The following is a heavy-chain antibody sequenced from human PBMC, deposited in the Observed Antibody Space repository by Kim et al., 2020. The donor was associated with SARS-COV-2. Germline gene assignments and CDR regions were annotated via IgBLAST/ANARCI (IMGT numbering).Heavy chain of an antibody. CDR3: ARGTNFNWKGGDFDY. Sequence: SETLSLTCAVYGGSFSGYYWSWIRQPPGKGLEWIGEINHSGSTNYNPSLKSRVTISVDTSKNQFSLKLSSVTAADTAVYYCARGTNFNWKGGDFDYWGQGTLVTVSS. D-gene: IGHD1-1*01. CDR2: INHSGST. V-gene: IGHV4-34*01. CDR1: GGSFSGYY. J-gene: IGHJ4*02.